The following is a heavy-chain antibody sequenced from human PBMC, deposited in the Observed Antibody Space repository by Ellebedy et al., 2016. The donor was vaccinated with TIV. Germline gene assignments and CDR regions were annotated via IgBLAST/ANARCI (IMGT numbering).Heavy chain of an antibody. CDR3: ARGISTMNP. Sequence: SETLSLTCTVSGGSISSYYWSWIRQPPGKGLEWIGYIYYSGSTKYNPSLKSRVTISVDTSKNQFSLKLSSVTAADTAVYYCARGISTMNPWGQGTLVTVSS. CDR1: GGSISSYY. J-gene: IGHJ5*02. CDR2: IYYSGST. V-gene: IGHV4-59*01. D-gene: IGHD2/OR15-2a*01.